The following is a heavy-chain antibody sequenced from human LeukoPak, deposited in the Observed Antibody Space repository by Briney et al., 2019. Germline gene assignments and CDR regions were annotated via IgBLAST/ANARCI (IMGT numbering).Heavy chain of an antibody. CDR2: ISRNSNCK. CDR1: GFTFSSYS. J-gene: IGHJ4*02. V-gene: IGHV3-21*01. Sequence: GGSLRLSCAASGFTFSSYSMNWVRQAPGKGLEWVSSISRNSNCKYYADSVKGRFTISRDNAKNSLYLQMNSLRAEDTALYYFASYRYDSSGYYGIIDYWGKGTLVTVSS. CDR3: ASYRYDSSGYYGIIDY. D-gene: IGHD3-22*01.